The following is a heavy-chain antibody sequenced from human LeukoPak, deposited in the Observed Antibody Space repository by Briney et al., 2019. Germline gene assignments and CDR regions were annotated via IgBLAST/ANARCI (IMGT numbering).Heavy chain of an antibody. CDR1: GSTLIVYF. CDR2: INPNAGDT. CDR3: VTSSAVGGAQRAFDY. J-gene: IGHJ4*02. D-gene: IGHD3-10*01. Sequence: ASVKVSCKACGSTLIVYFMFWVRQAPGQGLEWLGWINPNAGDTKYAQKFQGRVTVTRDTSISTAYMELSRLRSDDTAVYYCVTSSAVGGAQRAFDYWGQGTLVTVSS. V-gene: IGHV1-2*02.